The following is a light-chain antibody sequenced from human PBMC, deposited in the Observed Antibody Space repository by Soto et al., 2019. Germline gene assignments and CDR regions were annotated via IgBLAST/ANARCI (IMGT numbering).Light chain of an antibody. CDR2: WAS. CDR3: QQHYINPIT. CDR1: QSVLYSAKNKNF. J-gene: IGKJ5*01. Sequence: DIVMTQSPDSLAVSLGERATIHCKSSQSVLYSAKNKNFLTWYQQKPGQPPKLXIYWASTRESGVPDRFTGSGSGTDFTLTINSLQAADVAVYYCQQHYINPITFGQGTRLEIK. V-gene: IGKV4-1*01.